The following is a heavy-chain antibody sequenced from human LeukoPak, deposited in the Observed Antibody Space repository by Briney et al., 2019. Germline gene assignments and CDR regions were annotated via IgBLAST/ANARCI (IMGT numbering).Heavy chain of an antibody. V-gene: IGHV3-9*01. CDR1: GFTFDDYA. D-gene: IGHD3-22*01. CDR2: ISWNSGSI. J-gene: IGHJ4*02. CDR3: AKGYDSSGYVYFDY. Sequence: GGSLRLSCAASGFTFDDYAMHWVRQAPGKGLEWVSGISWNSGSIGYADSVKGRFTISRDNAKNSLYLQMNSLRAEDTALYYCAKGYDSSGYVYFDYWGQGTLVTVSS.